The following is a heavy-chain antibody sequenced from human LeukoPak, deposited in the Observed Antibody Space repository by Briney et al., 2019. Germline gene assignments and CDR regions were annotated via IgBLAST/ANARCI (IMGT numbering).Heavy chain of an antibody. CDR3: ARKLRLGGNWLDP. CDR2: IIPISGTT. V-gene: IGHV1-69*13. Sequence: SVKVSCKTSGGTFTGYAITWVRQAPGQGLEWMGKIIPISGTTNYAQKFQGRVTFTADESTSTAYMELSGLRSEDTALYYCARKLRLGGNWLDPWGQGTLVTVSS. J-gene: IGHJ5*02. CDR1: GGTFTGYA. D-gene: IGHD1-26*01.